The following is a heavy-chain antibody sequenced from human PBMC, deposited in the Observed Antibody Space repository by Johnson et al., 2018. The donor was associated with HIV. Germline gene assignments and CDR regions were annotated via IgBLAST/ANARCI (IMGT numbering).Heavy chain of an antibody. J-gene: IGHJ3*02. Sequence: VQLVESGGGVVQPGRSLRLSCAASGFTFSSYGMHWVRQAPGKGLEWVAVIYSGGSTYYADSVKGRFTISRDNSKNTLYLQMNSLRAEDTAFYYCARRDSGSLSSDIWGQGTMVTVSS. CDR1: GFTFSSYG. V-gene: IGHV3-NL1*01. CDR2: IYSGGST. D-gene: IGHD1-26*01. CDR3: ARRDSGSLSSDI.